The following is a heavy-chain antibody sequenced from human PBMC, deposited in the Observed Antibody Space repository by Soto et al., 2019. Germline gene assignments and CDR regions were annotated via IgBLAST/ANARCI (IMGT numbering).Heavy chain of an antibody. CDR2: ISYDGSNK. D-gene: IGHD6-19*01. J-gene: IGHJ4*02. CDR1: GFTFSSYA. CDR3: ARDWYRAVAGTAVDY. Sequence: QVQLVESGGGVVQPGRSLRLSCAASGFTFSSYAMHWVRQAPGKGLEWVAVISYDGSNKYYADSVKGRFTISRDNSKNPLYLQMNSLRDEDTAVYYCARDWYRAVAGTAVDYWGQGTLVTVSS. V-gene: IGHV3-30-3*01.